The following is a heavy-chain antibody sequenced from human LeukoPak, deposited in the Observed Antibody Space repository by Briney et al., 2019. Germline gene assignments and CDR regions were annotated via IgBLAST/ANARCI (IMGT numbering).Heavy chain of an antibody. V-gene: IGHV1-69*13. J-gene: IGHJ4*02. CDR1: GGTFSSYA. CDR2: IIPIFGIA. CDR3: AREGGSGSMDY. D-gene: IGHD3-22*01. Sequence: ASVKVSCKASGGTFSSYAINWVRQAPGQGLEWTGGIIPIFGIANYAQKFQGRVTITADESTSTAYMELSSLRSEDTAVYYCAREGGSGSMDYWGQGTLVTVSS.